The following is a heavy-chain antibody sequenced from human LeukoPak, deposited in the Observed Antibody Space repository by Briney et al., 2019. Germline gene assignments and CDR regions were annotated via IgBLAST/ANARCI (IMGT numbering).Heavy chain of an antibody. Sequence: PGGSLRLSCAASGFIFTSYAMSWVRQAPGKGLEWVSAISSSGGSTFYADSVKGRFTISRDNSKKMLYLQMSRLRAEDTAVYYCAKPSSGYTSFHIGGQGTMLTLSS. D-gene: IGHD3-22*01. CDR3: AKPSSGYTSFHI. CDR1: GFIFTSYA. CDR2: ISSSGGST. V-gene: IGHV3-23*01. J-gene: IGHJ3*02.